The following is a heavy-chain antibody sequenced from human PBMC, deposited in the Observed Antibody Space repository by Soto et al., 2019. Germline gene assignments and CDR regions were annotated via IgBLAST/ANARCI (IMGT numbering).Heavy chain of an antibody. D-gene: IGHD6-6*01. CDR1: VFTFSSYS. CDR2: ISSSSSTI. CDR3: AREEAARTLYYYYGMDV. J-gene: IGHJ6*02. V-gene: IGHV3-48*02. Sequence: GWSLRLSCSASVFTFSSYSMNWFRQAPGKGLEWVSYISSSSSTIYYADSVKGRFTISRDNAKNSLYLQMNSLRDEDTAVYYCAREEAARTLYYYYGMDVWGQGTTVTVSS.